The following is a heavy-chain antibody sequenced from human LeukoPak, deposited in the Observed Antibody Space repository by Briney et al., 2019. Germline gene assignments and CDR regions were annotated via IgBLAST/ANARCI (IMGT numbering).Heavy chain of an antibody. V-gene: IGHV3-30-3*01. J-gene: IGHJ3*02. D-gene: IGHD6-6*01. CDR3: ARDDPRRAYSSSSVDAFDI. CDR2: ISYDGSNK. Sequence: GGSLRLSCAASGFTFSSYAMHWVRQAPGKGLEWVAVISYDGSNKYYADSVKGRLTISRDNSKNTLYLQMNSLRAEDTAVYYCARDDPRRAYSSSSVDAFDIWGQGTMVTVSS. CDR1: GFTFSSYA.